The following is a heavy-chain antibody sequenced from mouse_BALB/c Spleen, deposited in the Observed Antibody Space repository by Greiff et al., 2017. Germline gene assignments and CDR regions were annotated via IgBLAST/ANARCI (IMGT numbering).Heavy chain of an antibody. J-gene: IGHJ3*01. V-gene: IGHV1-69*02. D-gene: IGHD2-4*01. CDR3: TRDYYDYDGWFAY. Sequence: VKLQQPGAELVRPGASVKLSCKASGYTFTSYWINWVKQRPGQGLEWIGNIYPSDSYTNYNQKFKDKATLTVDKSSSTAYMQLSSPTSEDSEVYYCTRDYYDYDGWFAYWGQGTLVTVSA. CDR2: IYPSDSYT. CDR1: GYTFTSYW.